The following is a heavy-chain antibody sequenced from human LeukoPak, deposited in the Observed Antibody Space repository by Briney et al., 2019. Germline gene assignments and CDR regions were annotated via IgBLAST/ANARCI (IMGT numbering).Heavy chain of an antibody. V-gene: IGHV3-9*01. CDR2: ISWNGGTI. CDR1: GFNFDDYV. CDR3: AKDVRVYGSGTYYPLGY. J-gene: IGHJ4*02. Sequence: GGSLRLSCAASGFNFDDYVMHWVRQVPGKGLEWVSGISWNGGTIDYADSVKGRFTISRDNAKNSLFLQMNSLRAEDTALYYCAKDVRVYGSGTYYPLGYWGQGTLVSVSS. D-gene: IGHD3-10*01.